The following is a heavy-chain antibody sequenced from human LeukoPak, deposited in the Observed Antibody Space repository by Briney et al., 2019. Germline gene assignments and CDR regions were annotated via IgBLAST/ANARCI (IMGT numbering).Heavy chain of an antibody. Sequence: NPSETLSLTCTVSGGSISSYYWSWIRQPPGKGLEWIGYIYYSGSTNYNPSLKGRVTISVDTSKNQFSLKLSSVTAADTAVYYCAIHPIYYDSSGYYTDYWGQGTLVTVSS. D-gene: IGHD3-22*01. V-gene: IGHV4-59*01. J-gene: IGHJ4*02. CDR2: IYYSGST. CDR1: GGSISSYY. CDR3: AIHPIYYDSSGYYTDY.